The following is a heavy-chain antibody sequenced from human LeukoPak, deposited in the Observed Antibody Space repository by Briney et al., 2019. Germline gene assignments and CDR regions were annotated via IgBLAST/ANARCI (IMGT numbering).Heavy chain of an antibody. CDR3: AKEGPFGVPAATPRGYFDY. D-gene: IGHD2-2*01. Sequence: GGSLRLSCAASGFTFSSYAMHWVRQAPGKGLEWVALISYDASDKYYADSVKGRFTISRDNSKNTLYLQMNSLRAEDTAVYYCAKEGPFGVPAATPRGYFDYWGQGTLVTVSS. CDR2: ISYDASDK. CDR1: GFTFSSYA. V-gene: IGHV3-30*04. J-gene: IGHJ4*02.